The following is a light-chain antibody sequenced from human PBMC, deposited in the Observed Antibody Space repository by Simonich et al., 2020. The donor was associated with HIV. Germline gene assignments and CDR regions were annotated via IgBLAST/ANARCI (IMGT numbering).Light chain of an antibody. Sequence: QSALTQPPSASGSPGQSVTISCTGTSSDVGGYNYVSWYQQHPVKAPKPMIYDVSKRPSGGSNRFSGSKSGNTASLTISGLQAEDEADYFCCSYAPTTTYVIFGGGTRLTVL. CDR2: DVS. CDR3: CSYAPTTTYVI. J-gene: IGLJ2*01. CDR1: SSDVGGYNY. V-gene: IGLV2-8*01.